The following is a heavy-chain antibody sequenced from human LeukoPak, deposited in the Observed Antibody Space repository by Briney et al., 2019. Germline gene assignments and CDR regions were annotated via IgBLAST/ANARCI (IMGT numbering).Heavy chain of an antibody. J-gene: IGHJ4*02. CDR2: ISVSGGSE. CDR1: RLTFNSNA. Sequence: GGSLRLSCVVSRLTFNSNAMYWVRQAPGKGLEWVSGISVSGGSEYYAESVKGRFSVSRDNSKHTVYLQMNSLRAEDTAVYFCASHAHDYDSSGYFDCWGQGALVTVSS. D-gene: IGHD3-22*01. V-gene: IGHV3-23*01. CDR3: ASHAHDYDSSGYFDC.